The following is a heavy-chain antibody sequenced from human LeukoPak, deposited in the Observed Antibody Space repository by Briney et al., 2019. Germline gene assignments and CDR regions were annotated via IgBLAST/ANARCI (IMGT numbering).Heavy chain of an antibody. J-gene: IGHJ6*03. D-gene: IGHD7-27*01. CDR1: GGTFSSYA. CDR2: IIPIFGTA. Sequence: PVKVSCKASGGTFSSYAISWVRQAPGQGLEWMGGIIPIFGTANYAQKFQGRVTITTDESTSTAYMELSSLRSEDTAVYYCASRSDWGSLYYYYMDVWGKGTTVTVSS. V-gene: IGHV1-69*05. CDR3: ASRSDWGSLYYYYMDV.